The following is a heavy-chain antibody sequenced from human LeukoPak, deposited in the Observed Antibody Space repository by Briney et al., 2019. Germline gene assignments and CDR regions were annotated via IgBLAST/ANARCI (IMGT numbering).Heavy chain of an antibody. CDR1: GFTFSNHA. CDR2: ILSNGLWT. J-gene: IGHJ3*01. Sequence: GGSLRLSCAASGFTFSNHAMHWVRQAPGKGLEYVSAILSNGLWTWYINSVKGRFTISRDNSKNVLYLQMGSLRTEDMAVYYCARASIAAAGPHDVYDVWGQGTLVTVSS. D-gene: IGHD6-13*01. V-gene: IGHV3-64*01. CDR3: ARASIAAAGPHDVYDV.